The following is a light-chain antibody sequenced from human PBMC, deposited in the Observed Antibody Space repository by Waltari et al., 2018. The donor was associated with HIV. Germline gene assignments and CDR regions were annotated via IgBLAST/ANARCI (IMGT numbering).Light chain of an antibody. CDR2: GAS. J-gene: IGKJ3*01. CDR1: QSVSSN. V-gene: IGKV3-15*01. Sequence: EIVMTQSPATLSVSPGERATLPCRASQSVSSNLAWYQQKPGQAPRLLIHGASTRATGIPASFSGSGSGTEFTLTISSLQSEDFAVYYCQQYNNWPPFTFGPGTKVDIK. CDR3: QQYNNWPPFT.